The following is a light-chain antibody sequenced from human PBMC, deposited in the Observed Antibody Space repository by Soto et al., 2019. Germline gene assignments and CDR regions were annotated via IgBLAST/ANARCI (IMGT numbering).Light chain of an antibody. CDR1: QSVSSSY. V-gene: IGKV3-20*01. CDR2: GAS. Sequence: NVLTQSPGTLSLSTGERATLSCRASQSVSSSYLAWYQQKPGQAPRLLIYGASSRATGIPDRFSGSGSGTDFTLTISRLEPEDFAVYYCQQYGSSPLTFGGGTKVDIK. J-gene: IGKJ4*01. CDR3: QQYGSSPLT.